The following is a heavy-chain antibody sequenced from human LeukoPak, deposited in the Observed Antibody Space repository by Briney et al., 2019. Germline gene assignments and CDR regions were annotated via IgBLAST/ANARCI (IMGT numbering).Heavy chain of an antibody. CDR2: LYIGGST. CDR1: GFSVGSTY. Sequence: GGSLRLSCVASGFSVGSTYMTWVRQAPGKGLECVSALYIGGSTYYADSVKGRFTISRDNSKNTLYLQMNSLRAEDTAVYYCAKDLAGGYYDSSGYDWCDYWGQGTLVTVSS. D-gene: IGHD3-22*01. J-gene: IGHJ4*02. CDR3: AKDLAGGYYDSSGYDWCDY. V-gene: IGHV3-66*02.